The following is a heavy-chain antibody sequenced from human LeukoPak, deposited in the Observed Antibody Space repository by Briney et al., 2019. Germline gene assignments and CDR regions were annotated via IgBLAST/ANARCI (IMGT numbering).Heavy chain of an antibody. CDR2: IYSSGST. Sequence: PSETLSLTCTVSGGSIKSHYWSWIRQPAGKGLEWIGRIYSSGSTNYNPSLKSGVTMSVDTSRNQFSLKLSSVTAADTAVYYCAREIGSGWWDYWGQGTLVTVSS. CDR3: AREIGSGWWDY. V-gene: IGHV4-4*07. J-gene: IGHJ4*02. D-gene: IGHD6-19*01. CDR1: GGSIKSHY.